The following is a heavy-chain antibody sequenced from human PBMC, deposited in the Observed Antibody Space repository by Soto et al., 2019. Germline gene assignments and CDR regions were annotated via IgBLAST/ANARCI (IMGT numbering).Heavy chain of an antibody. V-gene: IGHV4-4*02. J-gene: IGHJ6*02. CDR2: IYHSGST. D-gene: IGHD2-2*01. CDR3: ARGSCSSTSCYYYYYGMDV. CDR1: GGSISSSNW. Sequence: TLSLTCAVSGGSISSSNWWSWVRQPPGKGLEWIGEIYHSGSTNYNPSLKSRVTISVDKSKNQFSLKLSSVTAADTAVYYCARGSCSSTSCYYYYYGMDVWGQGTTVTVSS.